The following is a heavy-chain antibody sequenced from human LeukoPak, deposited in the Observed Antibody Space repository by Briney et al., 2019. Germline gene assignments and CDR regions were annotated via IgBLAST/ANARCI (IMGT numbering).Heavy chain of an antibody. J-gene: IGHJ4*02. D-gene: IGHD2-2*01. CDR2: ISWNSGSI. Sequence: SLRLSCAASGFTFDDYAMHWVRQAPGKGLDWLSGISWNSGSIGYADSVKGRFTISRDNAKNSLYLQMNRLRAEDMALYYCAKDYCSSTSCEIDYWGQGTLVTVSS. CDR1: GFTFDDYA. V-gene: IGHV3-9*03. CDR3: AKDYCSSTSCEIDY.